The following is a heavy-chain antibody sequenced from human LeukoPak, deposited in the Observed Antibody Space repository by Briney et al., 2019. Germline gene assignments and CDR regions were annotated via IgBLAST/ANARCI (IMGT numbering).Heavy chain of an antibody. CDR2: IKQDGGEK. CDR3: ARLIVGATDY. CDR1: GFTLSTFW. V-gene: IGHV3-7*01. D-gene: IGHD1-26*01. J-gene: IGHJ4*02. Sequence: GGSLRLSCAASGFTLSTFWLSWVRQAPGKGLEWVATIKQDGGEKYYVDSVKGRFTISRDNAKNSLYLEMNTLGAEDTAVYYCARLIVGATDYWGRGTLVTVSP.